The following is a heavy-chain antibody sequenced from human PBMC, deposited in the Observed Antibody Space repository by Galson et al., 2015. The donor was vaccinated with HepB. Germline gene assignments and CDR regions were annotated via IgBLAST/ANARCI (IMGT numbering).Heavy chain of an antibody. J-gene: IGHJ5*02. V-gene: IGHV3-30*03. Sequence: SLRLSCAASGFTFSSYGMHWVRQAPGKGLEWVAVISYDGSNKYYADSMKGRFTISRDNSKNTLYLQMNSLRAEDTAVYYCARMVLMQTSNWFDPWGQGTLVTVSS. D-gene: IGHD4/OR15-4a*01. CDR2: ISYDGSNK. CDR1: GFTFSSYG. CDR3: ARMVLMQTSNWFDP.